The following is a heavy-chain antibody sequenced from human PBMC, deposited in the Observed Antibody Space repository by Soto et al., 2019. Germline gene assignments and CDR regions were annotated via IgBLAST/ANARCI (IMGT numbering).Heavy chain of an antibody. J-gene: IGHJ4*02. CDR3: AKDNYYDSSGCLN. V-gene: IGHV3-48*01. Sequence: PGGSLRLSCAASGFTFSSYSMNWVRQAPGKGLEWVSYISGSSSTTYYADSVKGRFTISRDNAKNTLYLQMNSLRAEDTAVYYCAKDNYYDSSGCLNWGQGT. CDR1: GFTFSSYS. D-gene: IGHD3-22*01. CDR2: ISGSSSTT.